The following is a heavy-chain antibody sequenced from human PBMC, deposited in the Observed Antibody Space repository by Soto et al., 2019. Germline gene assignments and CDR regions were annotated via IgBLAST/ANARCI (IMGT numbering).Heavy chain of an antibody. CDR1: GCSISSYD. CDR2: IYYSGST. D-gene: IGHD6-13*01. J-gene: IGHJ6*02. CDR3: ARARVGQQLPHYYYGMDV. Sequence: PSETLSLTCTVSGCSISSYDWSWIRQPPGKGLEWIGYIYYSGSTNYNPSLKSRVTISVDTSKNQFSLKLSSVTAADTAVYYCARARVGQQLPHYYYGMDVWGQGTTVTVSS. V-gene: IGHV4-59*01.